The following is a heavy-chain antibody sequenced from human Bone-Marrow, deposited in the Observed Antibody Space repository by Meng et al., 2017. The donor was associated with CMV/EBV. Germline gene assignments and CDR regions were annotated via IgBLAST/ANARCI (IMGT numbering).Heavy chain of an antibody. J-gene: IGHJ6*02. CDR1: GGSFSGYY. CDR3: ARGDEGMIRGVVPG. CDR2: INHSGST. D-gene: IGHD3-10*01. V-gene: IGHV4-34*01. Sequence: GSLRLSCAVYGGSFSGYYWTWIRQPPGKGLEWIGEINHSGSTNYNSSLESRVTISVDTSKNQFSLKVSSVTAADTAVYYGARGDEGMIRGVVPGWGQGTTVTVSS.